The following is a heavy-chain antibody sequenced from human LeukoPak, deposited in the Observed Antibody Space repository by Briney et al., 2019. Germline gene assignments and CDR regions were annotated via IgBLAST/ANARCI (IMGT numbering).Heavy chain of an antibody. CDR3: ARDDIAVATCFDY. CDR1: GFIFDDYA. V-gene: IGHV3-21*01. D-gene: IGHD6-19*01. J-gene: IGHJ4*02. Sequence: GGSLRLSCEASGFIFDDYAMHWVRQAPGKGLEWVSSISSGSSYIYYADSVKGRFTISRDNAKNSLYLQMNSLRAEDTAVYYCARDDIAVATCFDYWGQGTLVTVSS. CDR2: ISSGSSYI.